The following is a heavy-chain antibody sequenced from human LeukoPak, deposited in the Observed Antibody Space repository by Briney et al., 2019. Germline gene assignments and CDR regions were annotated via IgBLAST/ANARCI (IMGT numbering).Heavy chain of an antibody. CDR1: GFTFSSYA. V-gene: IGHV3-23*01. D-gene: IGHD3-10*01. CDR3: AKDPHTYYGSGSYYKGGFDY. J-gene: IGHJ4*02. Sequence: GGSLRLSCAACGFTFSSYAMSGLRQARGKALEWVSAISGSGGSSYYADSVKGRFTISRDNSKNTLYLQMNSLRAEDTDVYYCAKDPHTYYGSGSYYKGGFDYWGQGTLVTVSS. CDR2: ISGSGGSS.